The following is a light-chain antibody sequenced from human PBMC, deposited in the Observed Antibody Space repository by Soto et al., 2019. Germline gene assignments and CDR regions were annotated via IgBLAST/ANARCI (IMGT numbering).Light chain of an antibody. J-gene: IGKJ5*01. Sequence: EIVITQSPDTLSVSPVERATLSCRASQSVSSNLAWYQQKPGQAPRLLISDASTRATGIPARFSGSGSGTEFTLTVSSLQSEDFAVYYCQQYIKWPITFGQGTRLEIK. CDR2: DAS. CDR1: QSVSSN. CDR3: QQYIKWPIT. V-gene: IGKV3-15*01.